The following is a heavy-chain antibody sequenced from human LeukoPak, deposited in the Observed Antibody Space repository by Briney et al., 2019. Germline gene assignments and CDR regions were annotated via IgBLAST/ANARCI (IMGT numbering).Heavy chain of an antibody. CDR3: AKDMWIAAVGKFDY. CDR1: GFTFSSYG. D-gene: IGHD6-13*01. J-gene: IGHJ4*02. CDR2: IRYDGSNK. V-gene: IGHV3-30*02. Sequence: HPGGSLRLSCAASGFTFSSYGMHWVRQAPGKGLEWVAFIRYDGSNKYYADSVKGRFTISRDNSKNTLYLQMSSLRAEDTAVYYCAKDMWIAAVGKFDYWGQGTLVTVSS.